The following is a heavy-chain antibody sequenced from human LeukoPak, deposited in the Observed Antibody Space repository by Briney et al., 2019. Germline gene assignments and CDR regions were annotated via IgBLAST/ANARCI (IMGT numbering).Heavy chain of an antibody. J-gene: IGHJ5*02. CDR1: GGSISSYY. CDR2: IYYSGST. V-gene: IGHV4-59*01. CDR3: ARDKRGSHNWFDP. Sequence: SETLSLTCTVSGGSISSYYWSWIRQPPGKGLEWIGYIYYSGSTNYNPSLKSRVTISVDTSKNQFSLKLGSVTAADTAVYYCARDKRGSHNWFDPWGQGTLVTVSS. D-gene: IGHD3-10*01.